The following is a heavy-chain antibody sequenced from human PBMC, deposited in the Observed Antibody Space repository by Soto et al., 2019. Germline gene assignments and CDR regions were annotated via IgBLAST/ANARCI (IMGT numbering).Heavy chain of an antibody. D-gene: IGHD2-21*02. CDR2: INWNSVSI. CDR3: AKAAPRDDCYFDY. V-gene: IGHV3-9*01. J-gene: IGHJ4*02. Sequence: EVQLVESGGGWVQPGRSLRLSCAGSGFAFDDYAMHWVRQAPGKGLEWVSGINWNSVSIVYADSVKGRFTISIDNAKSSLYLQLNSLRTEDTALYFCAKAAPRDDCYFDYWGQGALVTVSS. CDR1: GFAFDDYA.